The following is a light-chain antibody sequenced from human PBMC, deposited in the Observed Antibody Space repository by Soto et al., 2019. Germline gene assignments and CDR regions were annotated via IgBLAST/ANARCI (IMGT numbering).Light chain of an antibody. CDR3: QKYGSAPYT. J-gene: IGKJ3*01. CDR2: AAS. CDR1: QDIRDY. Sequence: DIQMTQSPSSLSASVGDRVTITCRASQDIRDYLVWYQQRPGKVPSLLIYAASTLQLGVPSRFSGSGFGTDFTLTISSLQSEDVATYYCQKYGSAPYTFGPGTKVDLK. V-gene: IGKV1-27*01.